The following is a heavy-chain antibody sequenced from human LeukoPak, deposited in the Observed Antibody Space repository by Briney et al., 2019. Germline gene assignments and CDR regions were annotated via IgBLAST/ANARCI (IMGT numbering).Heavy chain of an antibody. CDR3: ARDVDIDPHFDY. CDR1: GGSISSYY. J-gene: IGHJ4*02. D-gene: IGHD5-12*01. Sequence: SETLSLTCTVSGGSISSYYWSWIRQPPGKGLEWIGYIYYSGSTNYNPSLKSRVTISVDTSKNQFSLKLSSVTAADTAVYYCARDVDIDPHFDYWGQGTLVTVSS. CDR2: IYYSGST. V-gene: IGHV4-59*01.